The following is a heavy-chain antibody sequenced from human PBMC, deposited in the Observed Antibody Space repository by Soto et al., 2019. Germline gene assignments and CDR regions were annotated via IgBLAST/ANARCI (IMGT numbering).Heavy chain of an antibody. CDR3: ARPGTSHYYYYGMDV. CDR2: IIPIFGTA. Sequence: SVKVSCKASGGTFSSYAISWVRQAPGQGLEWMGGIIPIFGTANYAQKFQGRVTITADESTSTAYMELSSLRSEDTAVYYCARPGTSHYYYYGMDVWGQGTTVTVSS. V-gene: IGHV1-69*13. CDR1: GGTFSSYA. J-gene: IGHJ6*02.